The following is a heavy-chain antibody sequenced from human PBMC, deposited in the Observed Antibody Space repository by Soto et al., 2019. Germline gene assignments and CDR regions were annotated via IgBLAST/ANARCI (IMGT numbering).Heavy chain of an antibody. J-gene: IGHJ4*02. CDR1: GGSISSYY. D-gene: IGHD6-6*01. CDR3: ARVGTVGGPSIAARPFDY. CDR2: IYYSGST. Sequence: SETLSLTCTVSGGSISSYYWSWIRQPPGKGLEWIGYIYYSGSTNYNPSLKSRVTISVDTSKNQFSLKLSSVTAADTAVYYCARVGTVGGPSIAARPFDYWGQGTLVTVSS. V-gene: IGHV4-59*01.